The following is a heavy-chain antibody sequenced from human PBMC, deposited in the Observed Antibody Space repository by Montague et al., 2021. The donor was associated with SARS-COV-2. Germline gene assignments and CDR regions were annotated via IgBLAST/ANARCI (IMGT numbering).Heavy chain of an antibody. CDR3: ARDYGDYSYYYGLDV. CDR2: ISYTGST. CDR1: GGSISSSSHY. Sequence: SETLSLTCTVSGGSISSSSHYWGWLRQPPGRGLQWIGSISYTGSTYYNPSLKSRVTMSVDTSKNQFSLKVSSVTAADTAVYYCARDYGDYSYYYGLDVWGQGTTVTVSS. J-gene: IGHJ6*02. D-gene: IGHD4-17*01. V-gene: IGHV4-39*07.